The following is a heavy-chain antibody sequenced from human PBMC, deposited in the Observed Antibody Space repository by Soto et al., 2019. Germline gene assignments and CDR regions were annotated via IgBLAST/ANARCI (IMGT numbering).Heavy chain of an antibody. V-gene: IGHV3-21*01. CDR3: AKDQNYDSSGYGFDC. CDR2: INSRSNYI. J-gene: IGHJ4*02. CDR1: RVTFSSYT. D-gene: IGHD3-22*01. Sequence: LRLSCAASRVTFSSYTMNGVRQAPGKGLEWVSSINSRSNYIYQADSVKGRFTISRDNAKNSLYLQLNSLRVEDTAVYYCAKDQNYDSSGYGFDCWGRGTLVTVSS.